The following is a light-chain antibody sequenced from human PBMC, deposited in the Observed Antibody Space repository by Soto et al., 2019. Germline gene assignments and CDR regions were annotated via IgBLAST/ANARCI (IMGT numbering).Light chain of an antibody. V-gene: IGLV2-14*01. CDR2: EVS. CDR3: SSYTGRSTLL. Sequence: QSVLTQPASVSGSPGQSITISCTGTSTDGGYYNYVSWCQQHPGRAPKLIIYEVSNRPSGVSSRFSGSKSGETASLTISGLQAEDEADYYCSSYTGRSTLLFGGGTQLTVL. CDR1: STDGGYYNY. J-gene: IGLJ2*01.